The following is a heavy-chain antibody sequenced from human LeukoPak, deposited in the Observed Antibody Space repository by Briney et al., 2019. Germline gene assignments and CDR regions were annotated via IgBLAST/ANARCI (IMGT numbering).Heavy chain of an antibody. CDR1: GDSVSSNSVT. J-gene: IGHJ5*02. Sequence: SQTLSLTCAISGDSVSSNSVTWNWIRQSPSRGLEWLGRTYYRSTWYNDYAVSVRGRITDNPDTSKNQFSLHLNSVTPEDTAVYYCAIRRTQYDFFEPWGQGILGTVFS. D-gene: IGHD2/OR15-2a*01. CDR2: TYYRSTWYN. CDR3: AIRRTQYDFFEP. V-gene: IGHV6-1*01.